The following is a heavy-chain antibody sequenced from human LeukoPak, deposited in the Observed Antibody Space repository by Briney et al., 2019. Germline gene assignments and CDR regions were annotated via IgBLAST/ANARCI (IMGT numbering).Heavy chain of an antibody. CDR3: AREMAAAGTTDY. CDR1: GGSISSGSYY. CDR2: IYTSGST. V-gene: IGHV4-61*02. D-gene: IGHD6-13*01. Sequence: SQTLSLTCTVSGGSISSGSYYWSWIRQPAGKGLEWIGRIYTSGSTNYNPSLKSRVTISVDTSKNQFSLKLSSVTAADTAAYYCAREMAAAGTTDYWGQGTLVTVSS. J-gene: IGHJ4*02.